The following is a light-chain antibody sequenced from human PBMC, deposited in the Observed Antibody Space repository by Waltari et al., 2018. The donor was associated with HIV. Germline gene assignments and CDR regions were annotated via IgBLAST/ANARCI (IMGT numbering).Light chain of an antibody. V-gene: IGLV2-8*01. CDR1: SSDIGGYDF. Sequence: QSALTQPPSASGSPGPSVTISCTGSSSDIGGYDFVSWFQQHPGKAPKLVIYEVYKRPSGVPDRFSGSKSGNTASLTVSGLQAEDEAYYHCSSYAGNYNLVFGGGTKPTVL. CDR2: EVY. CDR3: SSYAGNYNLV. J-gene: IGLJ3*02.